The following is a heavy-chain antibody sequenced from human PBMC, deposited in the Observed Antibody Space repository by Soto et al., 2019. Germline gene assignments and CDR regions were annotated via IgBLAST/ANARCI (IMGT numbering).Heavy chain of an antibody. CDR2: ISSNSAYI. V-gene: IGHV3-21*01. Sequence: GGSLRLSCAASGFTFKSWALNWVRQAPGKGLEWVSTISSNSAYIYYTDALRGRFTISRDNAKNSLHLQMNSLRAEDTAVYYCTRDASRDSSARGWFDPWGPGTLVTVSS. CDR1: GFTFKSWA. J-gene: IGHJ5*02. CDR3: TRDASRDSSARGWFDP. D-gene: IGHD6-13*01.